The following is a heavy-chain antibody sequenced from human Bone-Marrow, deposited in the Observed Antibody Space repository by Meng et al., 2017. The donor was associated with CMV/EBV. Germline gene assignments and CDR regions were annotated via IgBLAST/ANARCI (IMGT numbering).Heavy chain of an antibody. D-gene: IGHD2-2*01. CDR1: GFTFSSYA. J-gene: IGHJ4*02. V-gene: IGHV3-30-3*01. Sequence: GGSLRLSCAASGFTFSSYAMHWVRQAPGKGLEWVAVISYDGSNKYYADSVKGRFTISRDNSKNTLYLQMNSLRAEDTAVYYCARHCSSTSCYADWGQGTVVTVSS. CDR3: ARHCSSTSCYAD. CDR2: ISYDGSNK.